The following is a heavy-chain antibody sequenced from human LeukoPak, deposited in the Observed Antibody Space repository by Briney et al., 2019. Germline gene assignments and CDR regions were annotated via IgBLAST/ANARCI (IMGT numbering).Heavy chain of an antibody. D-gene: IGHD7-27*01. CDR2: IYYSGST. V-gene: IGHV4-59*01. J-gene: IGHJ4*02. CDR3: ARARPHSGDFDY. Sequence: SETLSLTCTVSGGSTSTYYWSWIRQPPGKGLEWIGYIYYSGSTNYNPSLKSRVSISIDTSKNQFSLKLSSVTAADTAVYYCARARPHSGDFDYWGQGTPVTVSS. CDR1: GGSTSTYY.